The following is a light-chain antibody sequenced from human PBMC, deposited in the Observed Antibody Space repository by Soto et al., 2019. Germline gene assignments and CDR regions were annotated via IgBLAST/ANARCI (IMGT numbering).Light chain of an antibody. CDR2: RNN. CDR3: AAWDDMMSAEV. CDR1: ISNIGSNP. Sequence: QSVLTQPPSASGTPGQRVTISCSGGISNIGSNPVYWHQHLPGTAPTLLVSRNNQRPSGVPDRFSDSKSGTSAFLAISGLRSEDEADYYCAAWDDMMSAEVFGTGTKVTVL. J-gene: IGLJ1*01. V-gene: IGLV1-47*01.